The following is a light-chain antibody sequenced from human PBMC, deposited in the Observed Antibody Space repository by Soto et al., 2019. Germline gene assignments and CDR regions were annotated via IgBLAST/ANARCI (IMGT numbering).Light chain of an antibody. CDR2: DAS. Sequence: EIVLTQSPATLSLSAGERATLSCRASQRISSYLAWSQHKPGQAPRLLIYDASNMDTGIPARFSGSGSGTDLTLSIRIREDEDFSVYYRRHSTQWPLTFGQGTKVEVK. CDR1: QRISSY. CDR3: RHSTQWPLT. J-gene: IGKJ1*01. V-gene: IGKV3-11*01.